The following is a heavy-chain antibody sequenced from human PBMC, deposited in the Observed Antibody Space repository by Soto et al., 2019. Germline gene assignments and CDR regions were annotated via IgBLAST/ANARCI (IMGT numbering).Heavy chain of an antibody. CDR1: GSSISSGNY. D-gene: IGHD1-26*01. J-gene: IGHJ3*02. CDR3: ERGGVGYSLNAFDI. CDR2: VYLSGSA. Sequence: TLSFTCAVSGSSISSGNYGVWIRQPPGKGLEWFGSVYLSGSAYYNPSLKSRVTVSVDTSKNQFSLSLSSVTAADTAVYSLERGGVGYSLNAFDIWGQGTMVTVSS. V-gene: IGHV4-38-2*01.